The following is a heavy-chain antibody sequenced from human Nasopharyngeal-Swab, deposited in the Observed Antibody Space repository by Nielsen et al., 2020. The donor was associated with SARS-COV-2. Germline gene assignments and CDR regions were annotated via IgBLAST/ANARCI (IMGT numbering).Heavy chain of an antibody. Sequence: GESLKIFCAASGFTFSSYSMNWVRQAPGKGLEWVSSISSSSSYVYYADSVKGRFTISRDNAKNSLYLQMNSLRAEDTAVYYCARDPTSTNIVVVPATNKGAFDIWGQGTMVTVSS. D-gene: IGHD2-2*01. CDR3: ARDPTSTNIVVVPATNKGAFDI. V-gene: IGHV3-21*01. CDR1: GFTFSSYS. CDR2: ISSSSSYV. J-gene: IGHJ3*02.